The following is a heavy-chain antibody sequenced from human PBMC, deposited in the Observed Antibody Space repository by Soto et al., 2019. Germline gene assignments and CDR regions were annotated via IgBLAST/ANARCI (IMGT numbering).Heavy chain of an antibody. D-gene: IGHD2-15*01. Sequence: QLQLQESGPGLVKPSETLSLTCTVSGGSISSSSYYWGWIRQPPGKGLEWIGSIYYIGSTYYNPSLKRRVTISVDTSKNQFSLKLSSVTAADTAVYYCARHTPAISISDHWGQGTLVTVSS. CDR2: IYYIGST. J-gene: IGHJ4*02. CDR3: ARHTPAISISDH. CDR1: GGSISSSSYY. V-gene: IGHV4-39*01.